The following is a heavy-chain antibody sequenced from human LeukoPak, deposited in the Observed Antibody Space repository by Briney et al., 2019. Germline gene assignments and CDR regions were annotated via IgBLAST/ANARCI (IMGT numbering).Heavy chain of an antibody. CDR3: ATQGYCSGGSCSDAFDI. J-gene: IGHJ3*02. V-gene: IGHV1-69*06. Sequence: SVKVSCKASGGTFSSYAISWVRQAPGQGLEWMGGIIPIFGTANYAQKLQGRVTINADKSTSTAYMELSSLRSEDTAVYYCATQGYCSGGSCSDAFDIWGRGTMVTVSS. D-gene: IGHD2-15*01. CDR2: IIPIFGTA. CDR1: GGTFSSYA.